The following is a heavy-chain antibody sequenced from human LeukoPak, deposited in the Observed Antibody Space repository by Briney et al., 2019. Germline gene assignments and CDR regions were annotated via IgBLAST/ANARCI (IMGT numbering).Heavy chain of an antibody. CDR3: ARGDWQEWSNWFDP. D-gene: IGHD2-8*01. Sequence: SGTLCLSCTVSGVSLSSSGMYWGWLAQPPGKGLEWIRSIYYSGSAYYTQSLMRRVTIPVHTSKDRISLQLSSVTGADRAVYYCARGDWQEWSNWFDPWGQGTLVTVSS. J-gene: IGHJ5*02. V-gene: IGHV4-39*01. CDR1: GVSLSSSGMY. CDR2: IYYSGSA.